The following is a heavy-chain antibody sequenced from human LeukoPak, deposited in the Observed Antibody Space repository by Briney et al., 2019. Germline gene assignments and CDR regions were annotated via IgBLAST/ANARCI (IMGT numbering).Heavy chain of an antibody. CDR2: ISSSSSYI. D-gene: IGHD6-19*01. CDR3: ARGPYTNGHYFDY. Sequence: GGSLRLSYAASGFTFSSYSMNWVRQAPGKGLEWVSSISSSSSYIYYADSVKGRFTISRDNAKNSLNLQMNSLRAEDTAVYYCARGPYTNGHYFDYWGQGTLATVSS. V-gene: IGHV3-21*01. CDR1: GFTFSSYS. J-gene: IGHJ4*02.